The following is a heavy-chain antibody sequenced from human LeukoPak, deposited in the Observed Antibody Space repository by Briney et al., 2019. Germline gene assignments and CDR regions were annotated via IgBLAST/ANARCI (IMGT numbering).Heavy chain of an antibody. CDR3: ARSGRLTVTTWDYYYGMDV. J-gene: IGHJ6*02. V-gene: IGHV1-46*01. Sequence: ASVTVSCKASGYTFTAYFVHWVRQAPGQGLEWMGIINPSGGSTTYAQKFQGRVTMTRDTSTSTVYMELGSLRSEDTAVYYCARSGRLTVTTWDYYYGMDVWGQGTTVTVSS. CDR2: INPSGGST. CDR1: GYTFTAYF. D-gene: IGHD4-17*01.